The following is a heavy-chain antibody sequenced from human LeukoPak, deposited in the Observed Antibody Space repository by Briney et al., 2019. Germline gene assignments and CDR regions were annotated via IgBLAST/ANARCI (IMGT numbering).Heavy chain of an antibody. CDR1: GGSISSGGYS. D-gene: IGHD6-13*01. Sequence: SQTLSLTCAVSGGSISSGGYSWSWIRQPPGKGLEWIGYIYHSGSTYYNPSLKSRVTISVDRSKNQFSLKLSSVTAADTAVYYCARAFSSSWDLIDYWGQGTLVTVSS. V-gene: IGHV4-30-2*01. CDR2: IYHSGST. CDR3: ARAFSSSWDLIDY. J-gene: IGHJ4*02.